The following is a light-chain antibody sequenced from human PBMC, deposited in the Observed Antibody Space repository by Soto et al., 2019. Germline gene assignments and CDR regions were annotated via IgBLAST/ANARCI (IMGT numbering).Light chain of an antibody. Sequence: QSVLTQPASVSGSPGQSITISCTGTYNDVGGFNYVSWYQQHPGKAHKLMIFDVSNRPSGVSSRFSGSKSGNTASLTISGLQADDEADYYCSSYASTNAVLFGGGTKLTVL. CDR3: SSYASTNAVL. J-gene: IGLJ3*02. CDR2: DVS. V-gene: IGLV2-14*03. CDR1: YNDVGGFNY.